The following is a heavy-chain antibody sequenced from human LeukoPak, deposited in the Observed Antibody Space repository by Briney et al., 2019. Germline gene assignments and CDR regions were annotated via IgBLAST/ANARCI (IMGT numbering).Heavy chain of an antibody. Sequence: SETLSLTCTVPGGSISSYYWSWIRQPPGKGLEWIGSIYYSGSTNYNPSLKSRVTISVDTSKNQFSLELSSVTAADTAVYYCARHTSAGTFFDYCGQGTLVTVSS. J-gene: IGHJ4*02. V-gene: IGHV4-59*08. CDR3: ARHTSAGTFFDY. CDR1: GGSISSYY. CDR2: IYYSGST. D-gene: IGHD6-13*01.